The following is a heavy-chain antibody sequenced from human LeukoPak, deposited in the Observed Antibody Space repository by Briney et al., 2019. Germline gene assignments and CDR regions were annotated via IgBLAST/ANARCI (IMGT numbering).Heavy chain of an antibody. CDR3: ARGGWDYDSSGYFLG. Sequence: GGSLRLSCAASGFSFSSYSMKWVRQAPGKGLEWVSSISSSSNYIYYADSVKGRFTISRDNAKNSLYLQMNSLRAEDTAVYYCARGGWDYDSSGYFLGWGQGTLVTVSS. J-gene: IGHJ4*02. D-gene: IGHD3-22*01. CDR2: ISSSSNYI. V-gene: IGHV3-21*01. CDR1: GFSFSSYS.